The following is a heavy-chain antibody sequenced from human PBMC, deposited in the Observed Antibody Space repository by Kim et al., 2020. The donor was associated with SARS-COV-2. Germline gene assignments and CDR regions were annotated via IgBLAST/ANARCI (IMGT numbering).Heavy chain of an antibody. CDR3: ARGYCTGGVCLSNFDY. J-gene: IGHJ4*02. V-gene: IGHV1-69*13. D-gene: IGHD2-8*02. CDR1: GGTFSSYT. Sequence: SVKVSCKASGGTFSSYTISWVRQAPGQGLEWMGGIIPIFGTANYAQKFQGRVTITADESTSTAYMELSSLRSEDTAVYYCARGYCTGGVCLSNFDYWGQGTLVTVSS. CDR2: IIPIFGTA.